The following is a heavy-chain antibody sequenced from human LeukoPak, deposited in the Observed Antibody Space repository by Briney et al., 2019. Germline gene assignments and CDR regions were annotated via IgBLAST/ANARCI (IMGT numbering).Heavy chain of an antibody. V-gene: IGHV1-18*01. Sequence: GASVKVSCKASGYTFTSYGISWGRQAPGQGLEWMGWISAYNGNTNYAQKLQGRVTMTTDTSTSTAYMELRSLRSDDTAVYYCARLQTPGYSSGWYWYFDPWGRGTLVTVSS. D-gene: IGHD6-19*01. J-gene: IGHJ2*01. CDR3: ARLQTPGYSSGWYWYFDP. CDR1: GYTFTSYG. CDR2: ISAYNGNT.